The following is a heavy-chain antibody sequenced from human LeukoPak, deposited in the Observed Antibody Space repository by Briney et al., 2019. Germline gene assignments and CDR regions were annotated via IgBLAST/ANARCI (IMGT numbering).Heavy chain of an antibody. V-gene: IGHV2-70*04. CDR1: GFSLSTRGMR. Sequence: SGPAQVKPTQTLTLTCTFSGFSLSTRGMRVSWIRQPPGKALEWLARIDWDDDKFYSTSLKTRLTISKDTSKNQVVLPMTNMDPVDTATYYCARLGIYGGKRDYFDYWGQGTLVTVSS. CDR3: ARLGIYGGKRDYFDY. CDR2: IDWDDDK. J-gene: IGHJ4*02. D-gene: IGHD5-12*01.